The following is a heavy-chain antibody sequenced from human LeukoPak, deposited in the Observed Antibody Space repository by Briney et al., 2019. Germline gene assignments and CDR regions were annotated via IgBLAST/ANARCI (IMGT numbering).Heavy chain of an antibody. V-gene: IGHV4-34*01. CDR3: ARGSGGLWELLRYNWFDP. CDR1: GGSFSGYY. D-gene: IGHD1-26*01. CDR2: IDHSGST. J-gene: IGHJ5*02. Sequence: SETLSLTCAVYGGSFSGYYWSWIRQPPGKGLEWIGEIDHSGSTNYNPSLKSRVTISVDTSKNQFSLKLSSVTAADTAVYYCARGSGGLWELLRYNWFDPWGQGTLVTVSS.